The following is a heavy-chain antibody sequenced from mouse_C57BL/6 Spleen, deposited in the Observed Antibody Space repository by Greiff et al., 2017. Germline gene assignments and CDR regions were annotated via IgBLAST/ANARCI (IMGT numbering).Heavy chain of an antibody. CDR1: GYTFTSYW. Sequence: QVQLQQPGAELVKPGASVKLSCKASGYTFTSYWMHWVKQRPGQGLEWIGMIHPNSGSTNYNEKFKSKATLTVDKSSSTAYMQLSSLTSEDSAVYSCASHGGHYGGYAMDYWGQGTSVTVSS. J-gene: IGHJ4*01. V-gene: IGHV1-64*01. CDR3: ASHGGHYGGYAMDY. D-gene: IGHD2-3*01. CDR2: IHPNSGST.